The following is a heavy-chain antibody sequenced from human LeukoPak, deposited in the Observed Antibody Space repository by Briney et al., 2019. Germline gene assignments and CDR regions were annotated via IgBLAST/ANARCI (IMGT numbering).Heavy chain of an antibody. J-gene: IGHJ4*02. V-gene: IGHV4-4*07. CDR2: ISASGST. Sequence: SETLSLTCTVSNGSISISYWSWVRQPAGKGLEWIGRISASGSTNYNPSLKSRVTMSLDTSKNQFSLKLSSVTAADTAVYYCAREITVTRPFDYWGPGTLVTVSS. CDR3: AREITVTRPFDY. D-gene: IGHD4-17*01. CDR1: NGSISISY.